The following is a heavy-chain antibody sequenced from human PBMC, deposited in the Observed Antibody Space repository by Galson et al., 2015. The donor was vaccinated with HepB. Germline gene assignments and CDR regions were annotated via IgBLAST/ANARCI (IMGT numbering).Heavy chain of an antibody. Sequence: SETLSLTCTVSGASISSYSWSWIRQPPGKGLEWIGYMYYSENPNYNPSLKSRITISVDTSKQQFSLKLSSVTAADTALYYCARLGGPAAIDYWGQGTLVTVSS. CDR3: ARLGGPAAIDY. CDR1: GASISSYS. V-gene: IGHV4-59*01. J-gene: IGHJ4*02. D-gene: IGHD1-26*01. CDR2: MYYSENP.